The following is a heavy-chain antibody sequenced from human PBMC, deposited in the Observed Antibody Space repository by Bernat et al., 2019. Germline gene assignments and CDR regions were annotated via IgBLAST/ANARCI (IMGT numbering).Heavy chain of an antibody. J-gene: IGHJ5*01. CDR1: GGTFSSYA. Sequence: QVQLVQSGAEVKKPGSSVKVSCKASGGTFSSYAISWVRQAPGQGLEWMGGIIPIFGTANYAQKFQGRVPITAEECTSTAYMEMSSLRSEDTAVYYCADGGVVVPAAMFGFDPWGQGTLVTVSS. D-gene: IGHD2-2*01. CDR3: ADGGVVVPAAMFGFDP. CDR2: IIPIFGTA. V-gene: IGHV1-69*01.